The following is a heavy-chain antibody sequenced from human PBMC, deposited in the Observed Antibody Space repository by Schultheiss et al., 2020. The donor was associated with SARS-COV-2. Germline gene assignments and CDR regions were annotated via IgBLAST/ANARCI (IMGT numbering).Heavy chain of an antibody. CDR2: MYYTDNT. J-gene: IGHJ3*02. D-gene: IGHD3-9*01. CDR1: GGSISRSGYY. V-gene: IGHV4-39*07. CDR3: ARPRYFDWLSPDAFDI. Sequence: SQTLSLTCTVSGGSISRSGYYWGWIRQSPGKGLEWIGSMYYTDNTYYNPPLKSRVTISLDTSKNQISLRLSSVTAADTAVYYCARPRYFDWLSPDAFDIWGQGTMVTVSS.